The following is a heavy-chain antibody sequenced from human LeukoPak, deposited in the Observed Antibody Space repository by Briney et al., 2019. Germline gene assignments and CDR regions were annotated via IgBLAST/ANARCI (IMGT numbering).Heavy chain of an antibody. D-gene: IGHD3-3*01. Sequence: GGSLRLSCAASGFTFSSYSMNWVRQAPGKGLEWVSSISSSSSYIYYADSVKGRFTISRDNAKNSLYLQMNSLRAEDTAVYYCARGIKPADYDFWSALPVDYWGQGTLVTVSS. J-gene: IGHJ4*02. CDR3: ARGIKPADYDFWSALPVDY. CDR2: ISSSSSYI. V-gene: IGHV3-21*01. CDR1: GFTFSSYS.